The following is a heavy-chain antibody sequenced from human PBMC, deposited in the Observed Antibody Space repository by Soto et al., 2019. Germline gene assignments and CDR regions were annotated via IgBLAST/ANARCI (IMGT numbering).Heavy chain of an antibody. CDR2: IIPSYDRT. CDR3: ARDPTNDYGDDTFDY. Sequence: QVLLLQSGSEVKKPGSSVKVSCKASGDAFQSYAIHWVRQAPGQGLEYMGRIIPSYDRTKYAKKFQGRLTVTADMYTSTVYMELSSLRSEDTAVYYCARDPTNDYGDDTFDYWGQGTKVIVSS. CDR1: GDAFQSYA. D-gene: IGHD4-17*01. J-gene: IGHJ4*02. V-gene: IGHV1-69*06.